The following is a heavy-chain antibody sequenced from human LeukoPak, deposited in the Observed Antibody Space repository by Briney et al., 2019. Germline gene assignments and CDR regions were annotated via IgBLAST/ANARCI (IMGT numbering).Heavy chain of an antibody. V-gene: IGHV4-59*01. D-gene: IGHD2-2*01. CDR3: ARDLRGSSCYDY. J-gene: IGHJ4*02. Sequence: SETLSLTCTVSGGSLSSYYWSWIRQPPRKGLEWIGYIYYSGSTSYNPSLKSRVTISVDTSKNQFSLKLSSVTAADTALYYCARDLRGSSCYDYWGQETLVTVSS. CDR1: GGSLSSYY. CDR2: IYYSGST.